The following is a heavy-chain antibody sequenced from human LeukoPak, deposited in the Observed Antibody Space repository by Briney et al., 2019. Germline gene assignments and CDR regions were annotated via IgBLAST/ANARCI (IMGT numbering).Heavy chain of an antibody. CDR1: GGSISSGGYY. D-gene: IGHD7-27*01. J-gene: IGHJ5*02. CDR2: IYYSGST. CDR3: ARGSTGDTGPYVWQESWFDP. Sequence: SQTLSLTCTVSGGSISSGGYYWSWIRQHPGKGLEWIGYIYYSGSTYYNPSLKSPVTISVDTSKNQFSLKLSSVTAADTAVYYCARGSTGDTGPYVWQESWFDPWGQGTLVTVSS. V-gene: IGHV4-31*01.